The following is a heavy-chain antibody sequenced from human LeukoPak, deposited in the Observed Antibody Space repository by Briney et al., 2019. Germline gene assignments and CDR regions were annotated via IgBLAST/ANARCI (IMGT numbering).Heavy chain of an antibody. D-gene: IGHD1-14*01. J-gene: IGHJ4*02. CDR1: GFTFSNFA. CDR3: AKDRRWDVPEYSFDC. CDR2: ISGTGEET. Sequence: GGSLRLSCAASGFTFSNFAMTWVRQAPGQGLQWVSGISGTGEETYYADSVKGRITISRDNSKNTLYLQMNSLRAEDTAVYYCAKDRRWDVPEYSFDCWGQGTLVTVSS. V-gene: IGHV3-23*01.